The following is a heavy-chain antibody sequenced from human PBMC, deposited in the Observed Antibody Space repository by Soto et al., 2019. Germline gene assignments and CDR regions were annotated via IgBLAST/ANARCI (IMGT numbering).Heavy chain of an antibody. D-gene: IGHD1-7*01. CDR1: GFTFSSYW. Sequence: EVQLVESGGGLVQPGGSLRLSCAASGFTFSSYWMSWVRQAPGKGLEWVANIKQDGSEKYYVDSVKGRFTISRDNAKNSLYRQMNSLRAEETAVYYCARELELRPPIYYYCYYGMDVWGQGTTVTVSS. V-gene: IGHV3-7*05. CDR3: ARELELRPPIYYYCYYGMDV. J-gene: IGHJ6*02. CDR2: IKQDGSEK.